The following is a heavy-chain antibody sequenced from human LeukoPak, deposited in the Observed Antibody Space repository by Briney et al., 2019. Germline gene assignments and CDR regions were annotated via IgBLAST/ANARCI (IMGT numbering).Heavy chain of an antibody. CDR1: GGSFSGYY. J-gene: IGHJ6*03. Sequence: SETLSLTCAVYGGSFSGYYWSWIRQPPGKGLEWMEEINHSGSTNYNPSLESRVTTSVDTSKNQFSLKVSSVTAADTAVYHCARGRSSGYPYYYYYMDVWGKGTTVTVSS. V-gene: IGHV4-34*01. D-gene: IGHD3-22*01. CDR2: INHSGST. CDR3: ARGRSSGYPYYYYYMDV.